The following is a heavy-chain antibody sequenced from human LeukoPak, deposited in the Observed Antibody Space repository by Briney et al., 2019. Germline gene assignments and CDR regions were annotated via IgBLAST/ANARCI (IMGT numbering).Heavy chain of an antibody. D-gene: IGHD3-10*01. V-gene: IGHV3-23*01. CDR3: AKDRRWPFGELFGY. J-gene: IGHJ4*02. CDR2: ISGSGGST. Sequence: PGGSLRLSCAASGFTFSSYEMNWVRQAPGKGLEWVSAISGSGGSTYYADSVKGRFTISRDNSKNTLYLQMNSLRAEDTAVYYCAKDRRWPFGELFGYWGQGTLVTVSS. CDR1: GFTFSSYE.